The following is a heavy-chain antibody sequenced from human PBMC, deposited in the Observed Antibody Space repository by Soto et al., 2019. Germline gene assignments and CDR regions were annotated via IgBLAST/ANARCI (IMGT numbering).Heavy chain of an antibody. V-gene: IGHV4-31*03. D-gene: IGHD5-18*01. CDR2: IYYSGTT. CDR1: GGSISSGGYF. Sequence: SETLSLTCTVSGGSISSGGYFWTWIRQHPGKGLEWIGFIYYSGTTYYTPSLKSRLTISVDTSNNQFSLKLTSVTAADTAVYFCARTRGYNYGNRDSLDYWGQGILVTVSS. CDR3: ARTRGYNYGNRDSLDY. J-gene: IGHJ4*02.